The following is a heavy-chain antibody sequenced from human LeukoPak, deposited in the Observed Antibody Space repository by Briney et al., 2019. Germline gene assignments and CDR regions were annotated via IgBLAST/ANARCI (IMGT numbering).Heavy chain of an antibody. CDR1: GYTITSYY. CDR3: ARGGLPARSWFDP. D-gene: IGHD3/OR15-3a*01. V-gene: IGHV1-46*01. CDR2: INPSSGRT. Sequence: ASVEVSCKASGYTITSYYMNWVRQAPGQGLEWLGIINPSSGRTTYAQKFQGRVTMTRDTSTSTVYMELTSLRSEDTAVFYCARGGLPARSWFDPWGQGTLVTVSS. J-gene: IGHJ5*02.